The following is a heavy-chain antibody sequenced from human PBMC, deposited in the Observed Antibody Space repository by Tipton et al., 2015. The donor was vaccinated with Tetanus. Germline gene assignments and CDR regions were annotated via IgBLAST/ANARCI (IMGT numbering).Heavy chain of an antibody. V-gene: IGHV4-30-2*01. CDR2: IYQTDST. D-gene: IGHD5-18*01. CDR1: GGLITTGGYS. J-gene: IGHJ4*02. Sequence: TLSLTCALSGGLITTGGYSWGRIRQTPGQGLEWIGYIYQTDSTYYNPSLRSRLTISISRSKNQFSLKLTSVTAADTAVYYCVRGRGLGAYSFGFEYWGQGAQVTVSS. CDR3: VRGRGLGAYSFGFEY.